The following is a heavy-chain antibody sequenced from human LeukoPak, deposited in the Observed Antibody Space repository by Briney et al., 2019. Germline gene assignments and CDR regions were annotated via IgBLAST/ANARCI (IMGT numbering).Heavy chain of an antibody. CDR2: ISSSSSYI. V-gene: IGHV3-21*01. J-gene: IGHJ6*02. CDR3: AKVISSSWPYNYYYYGMDV. CDR1: RFTFSSYS. D-gene: IGHD6-13*01. Sequence: GGSLRLSCAASRFTFSSYSMKWVRQAPGKGLEWVSCISSSSSYIYYADSVRGRFTISRDNSKNTLYLQMDSLRAGDTAVYYCAKVISSSWPYNYYYYGMDVWGQGTTVTVSS.